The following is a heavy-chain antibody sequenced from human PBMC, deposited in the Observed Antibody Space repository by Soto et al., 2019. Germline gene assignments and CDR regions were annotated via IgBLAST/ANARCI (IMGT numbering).Heavy chain of an antibody. CDR2: ISSYNGHT. CDR3: ARSGFLEWLADYSYYHMDV. D-gene: IGHD3-3*01. J-gene: IGHJ6*02. V-gene: IGHV1-18*01. Sequence: QVQLVQSGAEVKKPGASVKVSCKASGYTFTSYGISWVRQAPGQGLEWMGWISSYNGHTNYAQKLQGRVTMTTATATRTVYVELRSLRSDDTAVYFCARSGFLEWLADYSYYHMDVWGQGTTVTVSS. CDR1: GYTFTSYG.